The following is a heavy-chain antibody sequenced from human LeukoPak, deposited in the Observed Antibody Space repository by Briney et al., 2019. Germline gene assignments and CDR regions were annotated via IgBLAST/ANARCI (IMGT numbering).Heavy chain of an antibody. CDR3: TRDESGTRRGWFEY. CDR1: GYTLTSYY. V-gene: IGHV1-46*01. Sequence: ASVKVSCKASGYTLTSYYMHWVRQAPGQGLEWMGIIDPSDGSTIYAQKFQGRVTMTRDTSTSTVHMELSSLRSDDTAVYYCTRDESGTRRGWFEYWGQGTLVTVSS. CDR2: IDPSDGST. J-gene: IGHJ5*01.